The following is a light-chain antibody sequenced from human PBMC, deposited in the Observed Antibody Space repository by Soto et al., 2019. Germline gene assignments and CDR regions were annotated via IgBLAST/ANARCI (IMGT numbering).Light chain of an antibody. J-gene: IGLJ2*01. V-gene: IGLV7-46*01. CDR1: TGVVTSGHW. Sequence: QAVVTQEPSLTVSPGGTVTLTCGSSTGVVTSGHWPYWFQQKPGQAPRTLIYDTTNKHSWTPARFSGSLLGGKAALTLSSAQPEDEAEYYCSLTYTSGRVFGGGTKVT. CDR3: SLTYTSGRV. CDR2: DTT.